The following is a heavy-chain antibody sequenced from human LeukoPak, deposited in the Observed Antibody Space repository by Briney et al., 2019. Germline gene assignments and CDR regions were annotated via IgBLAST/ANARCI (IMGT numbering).Heavy chain of an antibody. V-gene: IGHV3-33*06. CDR3: ANVVDMVTTTNYYYYMNV. D-gene: IGHD5-12*01. CDR1: GCRFSNYG. CDR2: IWYDGNNK. Sequence: PGGSLRLSCAASGCRFSNYGMHWVSQAPGKGLGWVAVIWYDGNNKNYADSVKGRFTIFIDNSRNTQYLQMNSLRDEATAVYYCANVVDMVTTTNYYYYMNVRGKGSTFTVSS. J-gene: IGHJ6*03.